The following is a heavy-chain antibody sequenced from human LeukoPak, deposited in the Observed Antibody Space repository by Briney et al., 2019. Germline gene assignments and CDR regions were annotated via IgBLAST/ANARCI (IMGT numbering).Heavy chain of an antibody. V-gene: IGHV3-21*01. CDR1: GFTFSSYS. J-gene: IGHJ6*03. CDR2: ISSSSSYI. D-gene: IGHD6-19*01. Sequence: GGSLRLSCAASGFTFSSYSMNWVRQAPGKGLEWVSSISSSSSYIYYADSVKGRFTISRDNAKNSLYLQMNSLRAEDTAVYYCARDKEQWLLGYYYMDVWAKGPRSPSP. CDR3: ARDKEQWLLGYYYMDV.